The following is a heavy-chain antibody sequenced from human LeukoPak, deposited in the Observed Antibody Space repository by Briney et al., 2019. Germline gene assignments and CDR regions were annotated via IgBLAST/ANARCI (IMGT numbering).Heavy chain of an antibody. V-gene: IGHV4-39*07. J-gene: IGHJ5*02. D-gene: IGHD3-9*01. CDR1: GDSISSSSSY. Sequence: SSETLSLTCSVSGDSISSSSSYWGWIRQPPGKGLEWIGSIYYSGSTYYNTSLKSRVTISVDTSKNQFSLKLSSVTAADTAVYYCARDNSALTGYRERAYWFDPWGQGTLVTVSS. CDR2: IYYSGST. CDR3: ARDNSALTGYRERAYWFDP.